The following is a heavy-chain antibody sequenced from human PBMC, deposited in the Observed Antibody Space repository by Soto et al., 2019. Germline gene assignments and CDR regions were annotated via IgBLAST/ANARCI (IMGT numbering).Heavy chain of an antibody. V-gene: IGHV3-7*01. CDR2: INQDGSDY. D-gene: IGHD1-1*01. Sequence: DLEESGGGLVQPGGSLRLSCAASGFTFSSYWMNWVRQAPGKGLEWVANINQDGSDYNHVASVKGRFNISRDNAKNSLFLQMNALRVEDTAVYYCARTGDGHHDFLDYWGKGILVSISS. J-gene: IGHJ4*02. CDR3: ARTGDGHHDFLDY. CDR1: GFTFSSYW.